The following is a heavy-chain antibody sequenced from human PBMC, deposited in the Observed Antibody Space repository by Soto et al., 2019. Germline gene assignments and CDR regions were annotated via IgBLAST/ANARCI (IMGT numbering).Heavy chain of an antibody. J-gene: IGHJ3*02. D-gene: IGHD6-13*01. V-gene: IGHV6-1*01. CDR3: AREGDSSSWYGDAFDI. CDR2: TYYRSKWYN. CDR1: GDSVSSNMAA. Sequence: SQTLSLTCAISGDSVSSNMAAWNWIRQSPSRGLEWLGRTYYRSKWYNDYAVSVKSRITINPDTSKNQFSLQLNSVTPEDTAVYYCAREGDSSSWYGDAFDIWGQGTMVTVSS.